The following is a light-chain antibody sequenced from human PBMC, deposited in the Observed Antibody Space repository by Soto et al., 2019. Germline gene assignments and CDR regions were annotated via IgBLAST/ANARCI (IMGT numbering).Light chain of an antibody. J-gene: IGLJ1*01. V-gene: IGLV1-40*01. Sequence: QSVLTQPPSVSGAPGQRVTISCTGGNSNIGADYEVHWYQQLPGTAPKLLIYGNTNRPSGVPDRFSGSKSGSSASLAITGLQAEDEAEYYCQSYDSTLKGCVFGTGTKLTVL. CDR3: QSYDSTLKGCV. CDR2: GNT. CDR1: NSNIGADYE.